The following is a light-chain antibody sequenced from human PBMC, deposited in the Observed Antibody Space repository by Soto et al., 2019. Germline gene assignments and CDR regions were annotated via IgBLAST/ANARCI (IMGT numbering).Light chain of an antibody. CDR3: QRFNRWPLS. CDR2: DTS. Sequence: EIVLTQSPSALSVSPGERVTVACWASQSVGSTFNGYQQRPGQAPRLLIYDTSIRATGIPARFSGSGSGTEFTLTIASLQSEDFGVYYCQRFNRWPLSFGGGTKVDI. V-gene: IGKV3-15*01. CDR1: QSVGST. J-gene: IGKJ4*01.